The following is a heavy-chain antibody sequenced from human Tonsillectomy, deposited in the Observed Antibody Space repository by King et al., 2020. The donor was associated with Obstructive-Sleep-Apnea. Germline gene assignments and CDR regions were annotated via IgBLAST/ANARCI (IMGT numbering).Heavy chain of an antibody. D-gene: IGHD3-10*01. Sequence: VQLVESGREVKKPGASVKVSCKASGYSISNGISWLRQAPGQGLEWMGWLSGYNGNTNYAQKSQGRVTMTTDTSTSTAYLEVRRLSSDDTAVYYCARLGPSYYYGSGTEDYWGQGTLVTVSS. J-gene: IGHJ4*02. V-gene: IGHV1-18*04. CDR1: GYSISNG. CDR2: LSGYNGNT. CDR3: ARLGPSYYYGSGTEDY.